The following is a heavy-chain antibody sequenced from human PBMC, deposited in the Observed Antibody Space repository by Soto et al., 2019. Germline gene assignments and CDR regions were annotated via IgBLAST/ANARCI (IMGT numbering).Heavy chain of an antibody. CDR3: ARGECSSNYCFTRWALDI. J-gene: IGHJ3*02. D-gene: IGHD2-2*01. CDR1: GGSLSGYY. CDR2: IHHSGRT. V-gene: IGHV4-34*01. Sequence: PSETLSLTCAVYGGSLSGYYWTWIRQTPGKGLEWIGEIHHSGRTNYNPSLKSRVSISADTSKTQFSLNLTSVTAADTAVYYCARGECSSNYCFTRWALDIWGQGTVVTVSS.